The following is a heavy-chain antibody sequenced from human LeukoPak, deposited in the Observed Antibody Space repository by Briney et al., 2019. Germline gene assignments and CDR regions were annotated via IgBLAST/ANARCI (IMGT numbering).Heavy chain of an antibody. Sequence: GGSLRLSCAASGFTFSSYGMHWVRQAPGKGVEGVAFIRYDGSNKYYADSVKGRFTISRDNSKNTLYLQMYSLRAEDTAVYYCAKDFYSSSWYGFSNWFDPWGQGTLVTVSS. CDR3: AKDFYSSSWYGFSNWFDP. D-gene: IGHD6-13*01. CDR1: GFTFSSYG. J-gene: IGHJ5*02. CDR2: IRYDGSNK. V-gene: IGHV3-30*02.